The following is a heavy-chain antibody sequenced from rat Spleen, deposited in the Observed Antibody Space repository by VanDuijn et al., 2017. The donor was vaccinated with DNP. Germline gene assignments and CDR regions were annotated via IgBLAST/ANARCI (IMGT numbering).Heavy chain of an antibody. CDR1: GFTFSAYD. Sequence: EVQLVESGGGLVQPGRSLKLSCAASGFTFSAYDMAWVRQAPKKGLEWVATISYDGSRTYYRDSVKGRFTISRDNAKSTLYLQMDSLRSEDTATYYCARDDYGSYGSMDAWGQGTSVTVSS. CDR3: ARDDYGSYGSMDA. J-gene: IGHJ4*01. D-gene: IGHD1-3*01. CDR2: ISYDGSRT. V-gene: IGHV5-7*01.